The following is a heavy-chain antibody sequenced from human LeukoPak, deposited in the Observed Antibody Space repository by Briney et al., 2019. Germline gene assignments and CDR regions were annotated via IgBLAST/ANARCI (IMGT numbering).Heavy chain of an antibody. J-gene: IGHJ6*03. CDR3: ARERGRSYGSVPYYYYHMDV. Sequence: NPSETLSLTCTVSGGSISSYYWSWIRQPPGKGLEWLGYIYYSGSTNYNPSLKSRVTISVDTSKNQFSLKLSSVTAADTAVYYCARERGRSYGSVPYYYYHMDVWGKGTTVTVSS. CDR1: GGSISSYY. V-gene: IGHV4-59*01. CDR2: IYYSGST. D-gene: IGHD5-18*01.